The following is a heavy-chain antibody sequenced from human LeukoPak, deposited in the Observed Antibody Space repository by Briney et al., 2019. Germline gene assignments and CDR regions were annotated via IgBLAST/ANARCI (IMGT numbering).Heavy chain of an antibody. CDR3: ARDMTDWWFDP. D-gene: IGHD3-9*01. Sequence: PSETLSLTCTVSGGSISSGGYYWSWIRQHPGKGLEWIGYIYYSGSTHYNPSLKSRVAISVDTSKNQFSLKLSSVTAADTAVYYCARDMTDWWFDPWGQGTLVTVSS. CDR1: GGSISSGGYY. V-gene: IGHV4-31*03. CDR2: IYYSGST. J-gene: IGHJ5*02.